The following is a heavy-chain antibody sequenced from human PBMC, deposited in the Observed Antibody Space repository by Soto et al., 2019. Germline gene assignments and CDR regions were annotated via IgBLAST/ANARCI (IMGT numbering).Heavy chain of an antibody. CDR1: GFTFSSYA. V-gene: IGHV3-23*01. J-gene: IGHJ4*02. Sequence: EVLLLESGGGLIQPGGSLRLSCAASGFTFSSYAMSWVRQAPGKGLEWISGIRHSDGTTYYAGSVKGRFTVSRDNSKDTLYLHMDSLRAEDTAVYYYAKDTYGSNWFFFDSWGQGTLVNVSS. D-gene: IGHD6-13*01. CDR2: IRHSDGTT. CDR3: AKDTYGSNWFFFDS.